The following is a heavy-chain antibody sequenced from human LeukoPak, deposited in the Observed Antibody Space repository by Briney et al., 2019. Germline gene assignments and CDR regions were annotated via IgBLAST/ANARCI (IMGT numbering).Heavy chain of an antibody. CDR1: GGSISSYY. J-gene: IGHJ4*02. D-gene: IGHD6-19*01. CDR3: ASTRRAAVAGRFDS. V-gene: IGHV4-4*09. CDR2: IYHSGNT. Sequence: SETLSLTCTVSGGSISSYYWSWIRQPPGKGLEWVGYIYHSGNTNYSPSLESRVTMSVDESKNQFSLRVHFVSAADTAVYYCASTRRAAVAGRFDSWGQGTLVTVSS.